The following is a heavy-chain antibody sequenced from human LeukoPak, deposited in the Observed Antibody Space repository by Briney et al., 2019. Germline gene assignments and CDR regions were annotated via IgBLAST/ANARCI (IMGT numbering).Heavy chain of an antibody. CDR2: IDPSDSYT. V-gene: IGHV5-10-1*01. Sequence: HGESLRTSCKGSGYSFTSYWISWVRQMPGKGLEWMGRIDPSDSYTNYSPSFQGHVTISADKSISTAYLQWSSLKASDTAMYYCAVDYYDSSGDDYWGQGTLVTVSS. CDR3: AVDYYDSSGDDY. CDR1: GYSFTSYW. D-gene: IGHD3-22*01. J-gene: IGHJ4*02.